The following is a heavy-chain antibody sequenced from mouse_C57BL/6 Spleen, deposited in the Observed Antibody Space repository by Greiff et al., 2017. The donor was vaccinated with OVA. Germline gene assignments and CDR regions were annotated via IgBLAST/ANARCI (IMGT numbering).Heavy chain of an antibody. J-gene: IGHJ1*03. V-gene: IGHV1-54*01. CDR3: ARSPYYGSSLYWYVDV. CDR2: INPGSGGT. CDR1: GYAFTNYL. D-gene: IGHD1-1*01. Sequence: VQLQQSGAELVRPGTSVTVSCKASGYAFTNYLIEWVKQRPGQGLEWIGVINPGSGGTNYNAKFQGKATLSADKSYRTAYMQLSSLTSEDSAVYYCARSPYYGSSLYWYVDVWGTGTTVTVAS.